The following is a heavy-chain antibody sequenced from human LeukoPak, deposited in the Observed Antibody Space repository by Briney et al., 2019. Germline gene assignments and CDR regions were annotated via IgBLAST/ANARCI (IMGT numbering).Heavy chain of an antibody. D-gene: IGHD7-27*01. J-gene: IGHJ4*02. CDR3: ARDVNWGSTELLSFDY. Sequence: ASVKVSRKASGYTFTSYGISWVRQAPGQGLEWMGWISAYNGNTNYAQKLQGRVTMTTDTSTSTAYMELRSLRSDDTAVYYCARDVNWGSTELLSFDYWGQGTLVTVSS. V-gene: IGHV1-18*01. CDR1: GYTFTSYG. CDR2: ISAYNGNT.